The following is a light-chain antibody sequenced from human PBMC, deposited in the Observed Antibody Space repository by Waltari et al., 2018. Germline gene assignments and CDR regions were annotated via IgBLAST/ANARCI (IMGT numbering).Light chain of an antibody. CDR1: SSDVGGYNY. J-gene: IGLJ3*02. CDR3: SSYSTSGTPL. CDR2: DVS. V-gene: IGLV2-14*01. Sequence: QSALTQPASVSGSPGQSITISCTGTSSDVGGYNYVSWFQQHPGKAPKLMIYDVSDRPSGVSNRFSGSKSGNTASLTISGLQAEDEADYYCSSYSTSGTPLSGGGTKLTVL.